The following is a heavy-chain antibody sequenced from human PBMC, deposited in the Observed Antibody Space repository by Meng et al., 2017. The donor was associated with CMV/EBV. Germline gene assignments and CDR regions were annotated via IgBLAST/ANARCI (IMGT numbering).Heavy chain of an antibody. V-gene: IGHV4-61*01. Sequence: GSLRLSCTVSGGSVSSGSYYWSWIRQPPGKGLEWIGYIYYSGSTNYNPSLKSRVTISVDTSKNQFSLKLSSVTAADTAVYYCARGTGYCSSTSCPGYYFDYWGQGTLVTVSS. CDR3: ARGTGYCSSTSCPGYYFDY. D-gene: IGHD2-2*01. CDR2: IYYSGST. CDR1: GGSVSSGSYY. J-gene: IGHJ4*02.